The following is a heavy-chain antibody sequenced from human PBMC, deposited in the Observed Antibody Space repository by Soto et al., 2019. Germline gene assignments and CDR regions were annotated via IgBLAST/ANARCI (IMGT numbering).Heavy chain of an antibody. J-gene: IGHJ4*02. CDR2: IYYSGST. V-gene: IGHV4-61*03. CDR3: AADTGDIEVVPATT. D-gene: IGHD2-15*01. Sequence: PSETLSLTCTVSGGSVSSGSYYWSWIRQPPGKGLEWIGYIYYSGSTNYNPSLKSRVTISRDNARNSLSLQMMSLRADDTAMYYCAADTGDIEVVPATTWGQGTLVTVSS. CDR1: GGSVSSGSYY.